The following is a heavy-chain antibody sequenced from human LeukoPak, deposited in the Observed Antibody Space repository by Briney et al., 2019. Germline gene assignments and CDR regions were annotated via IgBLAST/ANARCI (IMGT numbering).Heavy chain of an antibody. CDR3: AELGITMIGGV. CDR2: ISGSGGST. CDR1: GFTFSSYA. Sequence: GGSLRLSCAASGFTFSSYAMSWVRQAPGKGLEWISAISGSGGSTYYADSVKGRFTISRDNAKNSLYLQMNSLRAEDTAVYYCAELGITMIGGVWGKGTTVTISS. V-gene: IGHV3-23*01. D-gene: IGHD3-10*02. J-gene: IGHJ6*04.